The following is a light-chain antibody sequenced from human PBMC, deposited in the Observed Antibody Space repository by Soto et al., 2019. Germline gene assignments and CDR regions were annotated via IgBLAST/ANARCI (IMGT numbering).Light chain of an antibody. CDR1: SSDVGGYNY. V-gene: IGLV2-14*01. J-gene: IGLJ1*01. Sequence: VLTQPASGSGSPGQSITISCTGTSSDVGGYNYVSWYQQQPGKAPKFMIYDVTNRPSGVSNRFSGSKSGNTASLTISGLQAEDEADYYCCSYTTSNTRQIVFGTGTKVTVL. CDR2: DVT. CDR3: CSYTTSNTRQIV.